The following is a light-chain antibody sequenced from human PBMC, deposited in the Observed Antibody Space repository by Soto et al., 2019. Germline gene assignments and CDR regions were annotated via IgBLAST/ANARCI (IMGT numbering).Light chain of an antibody. CDR3: CSFAGSTTFV. V-gene: IGLV2-23*01. CDR1: IGCVGSYIL. CDR2: EGN. J-gene: IGLJ1*01. Sequence: QSVLTKPPSVSGSPAQSVTISSSRAIGCVGSYILVSWSLLHPANPPTATISEGNKRPSGVSNRFPGSKSGNTASLTISGLQAEDEADYYCCSFAGSTTFVFGTG.